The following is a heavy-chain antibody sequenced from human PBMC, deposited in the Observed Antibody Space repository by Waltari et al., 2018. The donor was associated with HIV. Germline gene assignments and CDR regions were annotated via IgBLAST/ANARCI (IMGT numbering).Heavy chain of an antibody. Sequence: QVQLVESGGGVVQPGRSLRLSCAASGFTLSSYAMTWDRQAPGMGLECGKIRFSDGTNEHYAGAVKGRFADSRDNSKNTLYLQMNNLRAEDTSLYYCARGSAILRYFDWLFDYWGQGTLVTVSS. D-gene: IGHD3-9*01. V-gene: IGHV3-30*09. CDR3: ARGSAILRYFDWLFDY. J-gene: IGHJ4*02. CDR1: GFTLSSYA. CDR2: RFSDGTNE.